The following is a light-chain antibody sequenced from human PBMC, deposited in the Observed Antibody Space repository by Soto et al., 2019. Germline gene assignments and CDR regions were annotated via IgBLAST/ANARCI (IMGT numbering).Light chain of an antibody. CDR2: TNN. CDR3: AAWDDSLSAYV. Sequence: QSVLTQPPSASGAPGQRVTLSCSGSTSNIGSNYVYWYQQLPGTAPKLLMYTNNQRPSGVPDRLSGSKSGTSASLAISGLRSDDEADYYCAAWDDSLSAYVFGTGTKVTVL. J-gene: IGLJ1*01. CDR1: TSNIGSNY. V-gene: IGLV1-47*01.